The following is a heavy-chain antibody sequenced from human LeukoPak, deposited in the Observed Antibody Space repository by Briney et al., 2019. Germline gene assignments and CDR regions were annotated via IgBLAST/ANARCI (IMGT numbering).Heavy chain of an antibody. CDR2: ISAYNGNT. D-gene: IGHD3-22*01. CDR3: ARPTESEGYYDSSAAFDI. J-gene: IGHJ3*02. CDR1: GYTFTSYG. V-gene: IGHV1-18*01. Sequence: ASVKVSCKASGYTFTSYGISWVRQAPGQGLEWMGWISAYNGNTNYAQKLQGRVTMTTDTSTSTAYMELRSLRSDDTAVYYCARPTESEGYYDSSAAFDIWGQGTMVTVSS.